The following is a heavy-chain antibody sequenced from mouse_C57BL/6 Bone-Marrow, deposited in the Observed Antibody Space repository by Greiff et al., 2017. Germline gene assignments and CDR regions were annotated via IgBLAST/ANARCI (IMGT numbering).Heavy chain of an antibody. Sequence: DVQLQQSGAELVRPGASVKLSCTASGFNIKDDEMHWVHQRPEQGLEWIGWIDPGNGDTEYASKLQGRATISADTSSNTAYLQLSSLTSEDTAVYYSSSAGRGDFDVWGTGTTVTVSA. CDR3: SSAGRGDFDV. D-gene: IGHD3-2*02. J-gene: IGHJ1*03. V-gene: IGHV14-4*01. CDR2: IDPGNGDT. CDR1: GFNIKDDE.